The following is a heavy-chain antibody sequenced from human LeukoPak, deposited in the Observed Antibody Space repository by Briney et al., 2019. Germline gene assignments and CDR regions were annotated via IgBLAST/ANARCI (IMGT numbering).Heavy chain of an antibody. D-gene: IGHD4-17*01. CDR1: GFTFSSYG. CDR2: ISGTGSST. V-gene: IGHV3-23*01. CDR3: ARDLSLRTTVTTKGGDY. J-gene: IGHJ4*02. Sequence: PGGSLRLSCAASGFTFSSYGMSSVRQAPGKGLEWVSLISGTGSSTYYADSVKGRFTISRDNSKNTLYLQMNSLRAEDTAVYYCARDLSLRTTVTTKGGDYWGQGTLVTVSS.